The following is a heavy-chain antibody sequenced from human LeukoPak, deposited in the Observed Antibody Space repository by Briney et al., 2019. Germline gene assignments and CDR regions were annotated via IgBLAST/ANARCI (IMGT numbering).Heavy chain of an antibody. D-gene: IGHD1-26*01. Sequence: GGSLRLSCAASGFTFSDYYMRWIRQAPGKGLEGVSYISSSGSTIYYADSVKGRFTISRDNAKNSLYLQMNSLRAEDTAVYYCARAAAGGSIFGDYWGQGTLVTVSS. CDR3: ARAAAGGSIFGDY. CDR2: ISSSGSTI. J-gene: IGHJ4*02. CDR1: GFTFSDYY. V-gene: IGHV3-11*04.